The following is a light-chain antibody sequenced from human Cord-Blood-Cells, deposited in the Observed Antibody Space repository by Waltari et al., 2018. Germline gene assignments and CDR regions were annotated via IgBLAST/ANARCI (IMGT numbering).Light chain of an antibody. Sequence: QSALTQPPSASGSPGQPVTISCTGTSSDVGGYNYVSRYQQHPGKAPKLMIYEVSKRPSGVPDRFSGSKSGNTASLTVSGLQAEDEADYYCSSYAGSNYVFGTGTKVTVL. CDR2: EVS. CDR1: SSDVGGYNY. J-gene: IGLJ1*01. CDR3: SSYAGSNYV. V-gene: IGLV2-8*01.